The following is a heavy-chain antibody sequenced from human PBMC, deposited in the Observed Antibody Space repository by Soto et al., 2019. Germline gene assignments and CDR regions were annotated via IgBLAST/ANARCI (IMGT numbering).Heavy chain of an antibody. Sequence: SQTLSLTCAISGDSVSSNSAAWNWIRQSPSRGLEWLGSTYYRAKWYNDYAVSVKSRITVNPDTSKNQCSLQLKSVTPEDTAVYYCARGTLQQLDLDCWGQGTLVTVSS. CDR3: ARGTLQQLDLDC. J-gene: IGHJ4*02. CDR1: GDSVSSNSAA. D-gene: IGHD6-13*01. V-gene: IGHV6-1*01. CDR2: TYYRAKWYN.